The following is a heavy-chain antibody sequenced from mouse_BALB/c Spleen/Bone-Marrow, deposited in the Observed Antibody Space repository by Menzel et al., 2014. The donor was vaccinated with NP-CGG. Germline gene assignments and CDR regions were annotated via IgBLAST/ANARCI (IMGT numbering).Heavy chain of an antibody. Sequence: GQLVESGGGLVKPGGSLKLSCAASGFTFSDYYMYWVRQTPEERLEWVATISDGGSYTYYPDSVKGRFTISRDNAKNNLYLQMSSLKSEDTAMYYCARDGNYYAMDYWGQGTSVTVSS. CDR2: ISDGGSYT. J-gene: IGHJ4*01. CDR3: ARDGNYYAMDY. V-gene: IGHV5-4*02. CDR1: GFTFSDYY. D-gene: IGHD2-1*01.